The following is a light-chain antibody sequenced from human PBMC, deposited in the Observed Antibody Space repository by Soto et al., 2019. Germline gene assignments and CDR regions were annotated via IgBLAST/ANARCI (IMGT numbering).Light chain of an antibody. CDR1: WGIGNA. Sequence: IPMTQSPSSICASXGDRVTIAGQTRWGIGNAVGGFQQKPGXASKTXIYAAPSLQSGVPSRFGGSGSGKEFTLTISSLQPDDLATYECQQYNSYWTFGQGTKVDI. V-gene: IGKV1-16*01. J-gene: IGKJ1*01. CDR3: QQYNSYWT. CDR2: AAP.